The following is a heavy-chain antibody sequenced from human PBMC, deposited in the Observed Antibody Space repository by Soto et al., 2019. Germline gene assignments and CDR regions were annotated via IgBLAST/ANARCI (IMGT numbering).Heavy chain of an antibody. V-gene: IGHV3-30-3*01. CDR3: ARHVLHQLTRPNYYHHMHV. Sequence: QVQLVESGGGVVQPGRSLRLSCAASGFTFSSYAMHWVRQAPGKGLEWVAVISYDGSHTYYADSVKGQFTISRDNAKNILYLQRNSLQPEDTAVGYCARHVLHQLTRPNYYHHMHVCSQGTPLTIS. CDR2: ISYDGSHT. CDR1: GFTFSSYA. D-gene: IGHD2-2*01. J-gene: IGHJ6*02.